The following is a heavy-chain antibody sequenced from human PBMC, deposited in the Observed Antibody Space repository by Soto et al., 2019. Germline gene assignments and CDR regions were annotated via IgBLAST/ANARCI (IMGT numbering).Heavy chain of an antibody. J-gene: IGHJ4*02. V-gene: IGHV4-39*01. CDR2: IYYNGVA. CDR3: ARQYGYNYGHIEH. D-gene: IGHD5-18*01. CDR1: GGSISIIGYY. Sequence: SETLSLTCTVSGGSISIIGYYWGWVRQPPGKGLEWIGSIYYNGVAHYSPSLETRLTISVDTSKNHFSLKLNSVTAADAAIYYCARQYGYNYGHIEHWGQGTVVTV.